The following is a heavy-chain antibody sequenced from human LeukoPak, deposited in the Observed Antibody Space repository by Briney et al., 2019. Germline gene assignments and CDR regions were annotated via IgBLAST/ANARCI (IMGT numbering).Heavy chain of an antibody. Sequence: ETLSLTCTVSGGSISSSSYYWGWIRQPPGKGLEWIGSIYYSGSTYYNPSLKSRVTISVDTSKNQFSLKLSSVTAADTAVYYCARDSGIAVAGQKLDYWGQGALVTVSS. CDR3: ARDSGIAVAGQKLDY. D-gene: IGHD6-19*01. CDR2: IYYSGST. CDR1: GGSISSSSYY. V-gene: IGHV4-39*07. J-gene: IGHJ4*02.